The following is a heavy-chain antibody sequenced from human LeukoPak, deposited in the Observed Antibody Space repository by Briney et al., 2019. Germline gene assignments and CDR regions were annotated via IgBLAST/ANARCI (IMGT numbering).Heavy chain of an antibody. Sequence: ASVKVSCKASGYTFTDSYIHWVRQAPGQGLEWMGWINPNSGGTNYAQKFQGRVTMTRDTSISTAYMELSRLRSDDTAVYYCARPGRVAGSYYFDYWGQGTLVTVSS. CDR1: GYTFTDSY. CDR2: INPNSGGT. CDR3: ARPGRVAGSYYFDY. V-gene: IGHV1-2*02. J-gene: IGHJ4*02. D-gene: IGHD6-19*01.